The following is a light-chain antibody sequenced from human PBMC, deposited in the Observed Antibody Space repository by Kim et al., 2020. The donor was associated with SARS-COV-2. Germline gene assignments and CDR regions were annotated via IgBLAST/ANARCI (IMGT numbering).Light chain of an antibody. Sequence: IQLTQSPSSLSASVGDRVAITCRTSQAIGNYLAWYQQKPGNAPKLLIHAGSTVQSGVPSRFSGSGSGTDFTLTISSLQPEDFATYHCQQLNSYPLTFGGGTKVDIK. CDR3: QQLNSYPLT. J-gene: IGKJ4*01. CDR2: AGS. CDR1: QAIGNY. V-gene: IGKV1-9*01.